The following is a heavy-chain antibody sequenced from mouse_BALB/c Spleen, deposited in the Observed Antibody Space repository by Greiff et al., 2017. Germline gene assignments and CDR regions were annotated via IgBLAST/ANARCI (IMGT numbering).Heavy chain of an antibody. CDR2: ISYSGST. CDR3: AKAYDYDEAFAY. Sequence: EVKLQESGPGLVKPSQSLSLTCTVTGYSITSDYAWNWIRQFPGNKLEWMGYISYSGSTSYNPSLKSRISITRDTSKNQFFLQLNSVTTEDTATYYCAKAYDYDEAFAYWGQGTLVTVSA. V-gene: IGHV3-2*02. D-gene: IGHD2-4*01. J-gene: IGHJ3*01. CDR1: GYSITSDYA.